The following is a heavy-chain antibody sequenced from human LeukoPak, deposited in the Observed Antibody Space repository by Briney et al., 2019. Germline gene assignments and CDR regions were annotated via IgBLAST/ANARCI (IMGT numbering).Heavy chain of an antibody. V-gene: IGHV4-59*08. CDR3: ARHYYYDSSGYLRPYFDY. CDR2: IYYSGST. CDR1: GGSISSYY. D-gene: IGHD3-22*01. Sequence: SETLSLTCTVSGGSISSYYWSWIRQPPGKGLEWIGYIYYSGSTNYNPSLKSRVTKSVDTSKNQFSLKLSSVTAADTAVYYCARHYYYDSSGYLRPYFDYWGQGTLVTVSS. J-gene: IGHJ4*02.